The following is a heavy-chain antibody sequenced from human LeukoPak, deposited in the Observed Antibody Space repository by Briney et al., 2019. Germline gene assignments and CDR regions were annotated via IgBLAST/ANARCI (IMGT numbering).Heavy chain of an antibody. D-gene: IGHD5-12*01. Sequence: SETLSLTCTVSGGSFSNYYWSWLRQPPGQGLEWIGYISKSGSTNYNPSLESRVTISVDTSKSQFSLKLRSVTPADTAVYFCARISFQTHGYSGYDTYYFDYWGRGTRVSVYS. CDR1: GGSFSNYY. CDR3: ARISFQTHGYSGYDTYYFDY. J-gene: IGHJ4*02. V-gene: IGHV4-59*01. CDR2: ISKSGST.